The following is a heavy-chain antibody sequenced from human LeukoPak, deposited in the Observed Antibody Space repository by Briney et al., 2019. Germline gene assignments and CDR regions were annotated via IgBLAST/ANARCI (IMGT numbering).Heavy chain of an antibody. CDR2: ISPSSATI. D-gene: IGHD1-7*01. Sequence: GGSLRLSCAASGLTFSHYNMCWVRQAPGKGLEWVSYISPSSATIFYTDSAKGRFSISRDNAKNSLYLQMNSLSDEDTAVYFCARSNSGFDLWGQGTLVTVSS. J-gene: IGHJ4*02. V-gene: IGHV3-48*02. CDR1: GLTFSHYN. CDR3: ARSNSGFDL.